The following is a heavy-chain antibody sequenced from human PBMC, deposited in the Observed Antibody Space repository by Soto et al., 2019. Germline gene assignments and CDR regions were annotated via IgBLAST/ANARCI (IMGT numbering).Heavy chain of an antibody. CDR1: GDSVSSGNYY. CDR2: IYYSGST. J-gene: IGHJ4*02. CDR3: ARANIAAAGTHYY. Sequence: QVQLQESGPGLVKPSETLSLTCSVSGDSVSSGNYYWSWIRQPPGKGLEWIGYIYYSGSTNYNPSLKSRDTILLDTSENQFSLKLTSVTAADTAVYYCARANIAAAGTHYYWGQGTLVTVSS. V-gene: IGHV4-61*01. D-gene: IGHD6-13*01.